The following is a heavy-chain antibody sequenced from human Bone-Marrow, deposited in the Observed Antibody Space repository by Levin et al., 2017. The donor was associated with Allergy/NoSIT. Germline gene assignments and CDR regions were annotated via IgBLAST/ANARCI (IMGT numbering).Heavy chain of an antibody. CDR1: GFTFSSYA. D-gene: IGHD6-6*01. Sequence: LSLTCAASGFTFSSYAMHWVRQAPGKGLEWVAVISYDGSNKYYADSVKGRFTISRDNSKNTLYLQMNSLRAEDTAVYYCARDGLGSSIAARLAYNWFDPWGQGTLVTVSS. V-gene: IGHV3-30-3*01. J-gene: IGHJ5*02. CDR2: ISYDGSNK. CDR3: ARDGLGSSIAARLAYNWFDP.